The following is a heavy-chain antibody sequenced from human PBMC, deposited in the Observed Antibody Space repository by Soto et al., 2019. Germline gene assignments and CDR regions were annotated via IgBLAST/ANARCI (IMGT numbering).Heavy chain of an antibody. CDR1: EDIFTDYW. J-gene: IGHJ4*02. Sequence: GESLKISCKASEDIFTDYWIGWVRQMPGRGLEWMGIIYPGDSDTRYSPSFEGQVTFSVDKSINTAYLHLSTLKASDTAMFYCVRRRGYSSSGAFDYWAQGTLVTVSS. CDR3: VRRRGYSSSGAFDY. CDR2: IYPGDSDT. V-gene: IGHV5-51*01. D-gene: IGHD6-6*01.